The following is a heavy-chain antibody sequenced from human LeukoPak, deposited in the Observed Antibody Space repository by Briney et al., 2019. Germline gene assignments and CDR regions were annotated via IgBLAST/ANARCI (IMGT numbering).Heavy chain of an antibody. Sequence: SETLSLTCTVSGGSISSGGYYWSWTRQHPGKGLEWIGYIYYSGSTYYNPSLKSRVTISVDTSKNQFSLKLSSGAAAATAVYYCARGGGVPAALESEFDPWGQGTLVTVSS. V-gene: IGHV4-31*03. J-gene: IGHJ5*02. CDR2: IYYSGST. CDR1: GGSISSGGYY. D-gene: IGHD2-2*01. CDR3: ARGGGVPAALESEFDP.